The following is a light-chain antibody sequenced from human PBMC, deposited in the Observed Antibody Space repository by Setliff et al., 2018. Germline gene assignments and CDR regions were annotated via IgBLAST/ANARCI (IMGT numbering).Light chain of an antibody. CDR2: EVT. V-gene: IGLV2-8*01. J-gene: IGLJ1*01. Sequence: QSVLTQPASVSGSPGQSIAVSCTGSGSDVGAYKFVSWYQQRPGKAPRLMIYEVTKRPSGVPDRFSGSKSGNTAPLTVSGLQAEDEADYYCISYAGSNNYVFGTGTKVTVL. CDR3: ISYAGSNNYV. CDR1: GSDVGAYKF.